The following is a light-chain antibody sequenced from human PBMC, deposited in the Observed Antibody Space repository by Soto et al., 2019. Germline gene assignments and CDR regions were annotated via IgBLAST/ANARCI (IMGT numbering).Light chain of an antibody. Sequence: QSVRTQAPSASGALGESVTITCPGSSSYVGAFDSVSWYQQHPHKAPQIIIYEVSKRPSGVPDRFSGSKSGNTASLTVSGLQADDEADYFCSSYAGRNNDVLGTGTE. CDR1: SSYVGAFDS. J-gene: IGLJ1*01. V-gene: IGLV2-8*01. CDR3: SSYAGRNNDV. CDR2: EVS.